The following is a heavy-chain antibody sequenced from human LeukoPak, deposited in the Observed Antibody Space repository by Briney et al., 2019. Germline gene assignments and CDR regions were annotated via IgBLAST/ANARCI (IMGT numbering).Heavy chain of an antibody. J-gene: IGHJ4*02. CDR1: GDSISSSXYY. CDR3: ARQVDGYKNFDY. D-gene: IGHD5-24*01. V-gene: IGHV4-39*01. Sequence: TXTVSGDSISSSXYYWGWIRQPPXXXXXWIGSIYYSGSTYYNPSLKSRVTISVDTSKNQFTLKLSSVTAADTAVYYCARQVDGYKNFDYWGQGTLVTVSS. CDR2: IYYSGST.